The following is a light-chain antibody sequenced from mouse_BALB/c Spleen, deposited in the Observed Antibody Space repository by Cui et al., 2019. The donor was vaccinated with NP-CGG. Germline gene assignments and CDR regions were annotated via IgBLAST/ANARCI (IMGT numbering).Light chain of an antibody. CDR1: TGAVTTSNY. V-gene: IGLV1*01. CDR3: ALWYSNHWV. Sequence: QAVVTQESALTTSPGETVTITCRSSTGAVTTSNYANWVQEKPDHLFTGLIGDTNTRAPCVPARFSGSLIGDKAALTITGAQTEDEAIYFCALWYSNHWVFGGGTKLTVL. J-gene: IGLJ1*01. CDR2: DTN.